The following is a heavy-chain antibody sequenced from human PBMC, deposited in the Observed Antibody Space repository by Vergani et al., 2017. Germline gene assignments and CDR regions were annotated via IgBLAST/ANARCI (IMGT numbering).Heavy chain of an antibody. CDR2: IHTSGST. D-gene: IGHD2-15*01. CDR1: CGSINSHNYY. V-gene: IGHV4-61*02. J-gene: IGHJ4*02. CDR3: ARGSFLGGSCYKPQCDY. Sequence: QVQLQESGPGLVKPSQTLSLTCPVSCGSINSHNYYWSWLRQPAGKGLDWIWRIHTSGSTNYTPSLKSRVTLSEDTSQNQFSLNLTSVTAADTAVYFCARGSFLGGSCYKPQCDYWGQGILVTVSS.